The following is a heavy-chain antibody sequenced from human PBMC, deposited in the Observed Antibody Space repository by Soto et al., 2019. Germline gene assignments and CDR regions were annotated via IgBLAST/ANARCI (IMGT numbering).Heavy chain of an antibody. J-gene: IGHJ5*02. CDR2: ISGSGGGT. V-gene: IGHV3-23*01. D-gene: IGHD3-22*01. CDR1: GFTFSSYA. CDR3: AKDHPDISGYYGPNWFDP. Sequence: PGGSLRLSCAASGFTFSSYAMSWVRQAPGKGLEWVSAISGSGGGTYYADSVKGRFTISRDNSKNTLYLQMKSLRAEDTAVYYCAKDHPDISGYYGPNWFDPWGQGTLVTVSS.